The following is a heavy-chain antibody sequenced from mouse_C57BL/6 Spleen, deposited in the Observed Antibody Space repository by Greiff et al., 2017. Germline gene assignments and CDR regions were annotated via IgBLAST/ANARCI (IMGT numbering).Heavy chain of an antibody. V-gene: IGHV7-3*01. Sequence: DVMLVESGGGLVQPGGSLSLSCAASGFTFTDYYMSWVRQPPGKALEWLGFIRNKANGYTTEYSAPVKGRFTISRDNSQSILYLQMNALRAEDSATYYCASLYYDYEGFAYWGQGTLVTVSA. D-gene: IGHD2-4*01. CDR3: ASLYYDYEGFAY. J-gene: IGHJ3*01. CDR2: IRNKANGYTT. CDR1: GFTFTDYY.